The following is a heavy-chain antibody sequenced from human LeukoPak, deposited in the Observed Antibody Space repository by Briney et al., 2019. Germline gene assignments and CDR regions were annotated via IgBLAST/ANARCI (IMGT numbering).Heavy chain of an antibody. Sequence: GSLRLSCAASGFTFSSYEMNWVRQAPGKGLEWVSYISSSGSAIYYADSVKGRFAISRDNAKNSLYLQMNSLRAEDTAVYYCAELGITMIGGVWGKGTTVTISS. CDR1: GFTFSSYE. J-gene: IGHJ6*04. V-gene: IGHV3-48*03. D-gene: IGHD3-10*02. CDR2: ISSSGSAI. CDR3: AELGITMIGGV.